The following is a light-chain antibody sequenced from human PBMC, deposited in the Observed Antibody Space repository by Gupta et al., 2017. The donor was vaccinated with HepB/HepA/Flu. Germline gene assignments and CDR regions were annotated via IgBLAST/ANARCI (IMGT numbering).Light chain of an antibody. CDR2: DVS. CDR1: SSDVGGSNY. Sequence: QSALTQPRSVSGAPGQSVTISCTGTSSDVGGSNYVSWYQHYPGKAPKLMIFDVSKRPSGVPDRFSGSKSGNAASLTISGLQADDEADYYCCSYTGSDTRVFGGGTKVTVL. J-gene: IGLJ3*02. CDR3: CSYTGSDTRV. V-gene: IGLV2-11*01.